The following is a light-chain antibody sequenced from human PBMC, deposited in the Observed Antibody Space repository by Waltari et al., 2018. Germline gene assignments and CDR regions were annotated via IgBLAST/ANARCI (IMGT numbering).Light chain of an antibody. CDR3: QQSKIWPA. CDR1: QGISSD. V-gene: IGKV3-15*01. J-gene: IGKJ1*01. Sequence: EIVMTQSPATLSVSPGERATLSCRASQGISSDLAWYQQKPGQAPRLLIFGASTRATGVPARFSVSGSGTEFTLTISSLQSEDFGVYYCQQSKIWPAFGQGTKVEIK. CDR2: GAS.